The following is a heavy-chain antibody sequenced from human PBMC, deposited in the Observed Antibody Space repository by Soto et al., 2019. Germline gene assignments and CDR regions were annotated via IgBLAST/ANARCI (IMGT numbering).Heavy chain of an antibody. CDR3: AQLGLMTFSHKHYFNH. J-gene: IGHJ4*02. CDR2: ISSNGGST. V-gene: IGHV3-64*04. CDR1: GFTFSRYA. D-gene: IGHD1-1*01. Sequence: GVSLRLSCSASGFTFSRYALHWVRQAPGKRLEYVSAISSNGGSTYYAVSVKGRFTISSDNSKNTLYLQLNSLRAEDTAVYYCAQLGLMTFSHKHYFNHWGRGTLVTVSS.